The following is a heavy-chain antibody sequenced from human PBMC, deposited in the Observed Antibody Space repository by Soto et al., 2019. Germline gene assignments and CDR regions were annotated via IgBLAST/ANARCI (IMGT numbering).Heavy chain of an antibody. D-gene: IGHD1-26*01. CDR1: GYSFTIYW. Sequence: GESLKISCKGSGYSFTIYWISWVRQMPGKGLEWMGRIDPSDSYTNYSPSFQGHVTISADKSISTAYLQWSSLKASDTAMYYCARQGVGAYGMDVWGQGTTVTVSS. CDR3: ARQGVGAYGMDV. CDR2: IDPSDSYT. V-gene: IGHV5-10-1*01. J-gene: IGHJ6*02.